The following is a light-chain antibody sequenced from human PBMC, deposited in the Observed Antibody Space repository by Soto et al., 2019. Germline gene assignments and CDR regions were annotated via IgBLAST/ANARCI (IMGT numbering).Light chain of an antibody. J-gene: IGLJ1*01. Sequence: QSALTQPRSVSGSPGQSVTISCTGTSSDVGGYNYVSWYQEQPGKAPKLMIYDVIKRPSGVPDRFSGSKSGNTASLTISGLQAEDEADYYCCSYAGSYSYVFGTGTKLTVL. CDR2: DVI. CDR1: SSDVGGYNY. V-gene: IGLV2-11*01. CDR3: CSYAGSYSYV.